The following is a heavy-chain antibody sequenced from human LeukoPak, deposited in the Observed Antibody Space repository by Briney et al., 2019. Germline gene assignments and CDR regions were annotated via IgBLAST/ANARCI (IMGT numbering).Heavy chain of an antibody. CDR3: ARENSGLDY. J-gene: IGHJ4*02. CDR1: GFTFSSYA. V-gene: IGHV3-30-3*01. CDR2: ISYDGSNK. Sequence: GGSLRLSCAASGFTFSSYAMHWVRQAPSKGLEWVAVISYDGSNKYYADSVKGRFTISRDNSKNTLYLQMNSLRAEDTAVYYCARENSGLDYWGQGTLVTVSS. D-gene: IGHD5/OR15-5a*01.